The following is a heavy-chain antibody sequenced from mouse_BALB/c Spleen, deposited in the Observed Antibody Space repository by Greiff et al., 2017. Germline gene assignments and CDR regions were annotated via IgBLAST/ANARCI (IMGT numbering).Heavy chain of an antibody. CDR3: ARRRDGNYFDY. CDR1: GYSITSDYA. CDR2: ISYSGST. Sequence: EVKLMESGPGLVKPSQSLSLTCTVTGYSITSDYAWNWIRQFPGNKLEWMGYISYSGSTSYNPSLKSRISVSRDTSKNQFFLQLNSVTSEDTATYYCARRRDGNYFDYWGQGTTLTVSS. V-gene: IGHV3-2*02. J-gene: IGHJ2*01. D-gene: IGHD2-1*01.